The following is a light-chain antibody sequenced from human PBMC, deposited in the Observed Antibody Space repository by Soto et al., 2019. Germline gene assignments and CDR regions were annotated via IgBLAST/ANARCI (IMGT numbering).Light chain of an antibody. CDR2: AAS. Sequence: DIQMTQSPSSLSASVGDRVTITCRASQSISSYLNWYQQKPGKAPQRLIYAASSLQSGGPSRFGGSGSGTDFPLTISSLQHEDFATYYCQQSYSTPTFGQGTKLEIK. CDR3: QQSYSTPT. V-gene: IGKV1-39*01. J-gene: IGKJ2*01. CDR1: QSISSY.